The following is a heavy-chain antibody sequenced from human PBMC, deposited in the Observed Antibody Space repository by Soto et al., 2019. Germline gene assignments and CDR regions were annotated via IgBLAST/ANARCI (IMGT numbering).Heavy chain of an antibody. V-gene: IGHV3-9*01. CDR1: GFTFDDYA. CDR2: ISWNSGSI. CDR3: AKDMRSYGYGNFDY. Sequence: PGGSLRLSCAASGFTFDDYAMHWVRQAPGKGLEWVSGISWNSGSIGYADSVKGRFTISRDNAKNSLYLQMNSLRAEDTALYYCAKDMRSYGYGNFDYWGQGTLVTVSS. J-gene: IGHJ4*02. D-gene: IGHD5-18*01.